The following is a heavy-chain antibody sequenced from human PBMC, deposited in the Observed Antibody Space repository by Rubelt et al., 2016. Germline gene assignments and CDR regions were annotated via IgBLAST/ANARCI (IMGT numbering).Heavy chain of an antibody. CDR3: ARDQGGYYYDSSGYAPGDY. J-gene: IGHJ4*02. D-gene: IGHD3-22*01. Sequence: GRFTISRDNSKSTLYLQMNSLRVEDTAVYYCARDQGGYYYDSSGYAPGDYWGQGTLVTVSS. V-gene: IGHV3-30*07.